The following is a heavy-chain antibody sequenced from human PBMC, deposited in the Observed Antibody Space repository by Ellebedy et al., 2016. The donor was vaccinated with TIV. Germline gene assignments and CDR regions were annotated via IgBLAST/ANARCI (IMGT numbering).Heavy chain of an antibody. J-gene: IGHJ3*02. Sequence: GESLKISCVASGFTFSNYVMHWVRQAPGKGPEWVAMIRSDSSNEYYADSVKGRFTISRDNSKNTLYLQMNSLRAEDTAVYYCAKVSYGDYLGVDAFDIWGQGTMVTVSS. CDR1: GFTFSNYV. CDR3: AKVSYGDYLGVDAFDI. CDR2: IRSDSSNE. V-gene: IGHV3-30*02. D-gene: IGHD4-17*01.